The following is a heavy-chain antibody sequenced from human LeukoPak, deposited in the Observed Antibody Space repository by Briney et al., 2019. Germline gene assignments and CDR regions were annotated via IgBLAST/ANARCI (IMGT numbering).Heavy chain of an antibody. CDR2: IYYSGST. CDR3: ARNHGGDTAIDY. D-gene: IGHD5-18*01. V-gene: IGHV4-59*01. CDR1: GGSISSYY. J-gene: IGHJ4*02. Sequence: SETLSLTCTVSGGSISSYYWSWIRQPPGKGLEWIGYIYYSGSTNYNPSLKSRVTISVDTSKNQFSLKLSSVTAADTAAYYCARNHGGDTAIDYWGQGTLVTVSS.